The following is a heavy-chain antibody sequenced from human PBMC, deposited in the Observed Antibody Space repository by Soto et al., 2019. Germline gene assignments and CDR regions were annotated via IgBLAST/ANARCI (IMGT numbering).Heavy chain of an antibody. CDR2: INHSGST. J-gene: IGHJ5*02. D-gene: IGHD2-21*02. CDR3: ARGRVTVVTPIAWFDP. Sequence: QVQLQQWGAGLLKPSETLSLTCAVYGGSFSGYYWSWIRQPPGKGLEWIGEINHSGSTNYNPSLKSRVPISVDTSKNQFSLKLSSVTAADTAVYYCARGRVTVVTPIAWFDPWGQGTLVTVSS. CDR1: GGSFSGYY. V-gene: IGHV4-34*01.